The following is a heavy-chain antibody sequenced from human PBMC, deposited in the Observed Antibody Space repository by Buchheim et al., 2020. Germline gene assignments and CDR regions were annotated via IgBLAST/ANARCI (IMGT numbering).Heavy chain of an antibody. J-gene: IGHJ6*02. Sequence: HLRLRESGPGLVKPSETLSLTCTVSGGSISSTSYHWGWIRQPPGKGLEWVGSFYYSATTYYNPSLKSRVTVSADTSKNQFSLRLRSVTAADTAVYYCARVSGDYYYGMDVWGQGTT. CDR2: FYYSATT. D-gene: IGHD1-14*01. V-gene: IGHV4-39*07. CDR1: GGSISSTSYH. CDR3: ARVSGDYYYGMDV.